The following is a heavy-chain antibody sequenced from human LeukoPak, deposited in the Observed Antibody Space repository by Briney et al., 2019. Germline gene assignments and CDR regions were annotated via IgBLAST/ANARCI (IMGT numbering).Heavy chain of an antibody. CDR3: ARVQRGSGYYFGGWFDP. Sequence: PSETLSLTCTVSGGSISGYYWNWIRQPPGKGLEWIGEINHSGSTNYNPSLKSRVTISVDTSKNQFSLKLSSVTAADTAVYYCARVQRGSGYYFGGWFDPWGQGTLVTVSS. D-gene: IGHD3-22*01. V-gene: IGHV4-34*01. J-gene: IGHJ5*02. CDR1: GGSISGYY. CDR2: INHSGST.